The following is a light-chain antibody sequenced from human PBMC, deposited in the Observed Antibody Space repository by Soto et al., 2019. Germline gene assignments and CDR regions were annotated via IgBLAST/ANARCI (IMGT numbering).Light chain of an antibody. CDR1: QTISSW. V-gene: IGKV1-5*01. CDR3: QQYNSYSRT. Sequence: DIQLTQSPSFLSGSVGDRVTITCRASQTISSWLAWYQQKPGKAPKLLIYDASSLESGVPSRFSGSGSGTEFTLTISSLQPDDFATYYCQQYNSYSRTFGQGTKGDI. CDR2: DAS. J-gene: IGKJ1*01.